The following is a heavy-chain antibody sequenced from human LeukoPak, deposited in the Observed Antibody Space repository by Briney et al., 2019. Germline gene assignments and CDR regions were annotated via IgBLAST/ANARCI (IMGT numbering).Heavy chain of an antibody. D-gene: IGHD6-19*01. J-gene: IGHJ6*04. V-gene: IGHV3-48*03. CDR1: GLTFSSYE. Sequence: GGSLRLSCAASGLTFSSYEMNWVRQASGKGLEWVSYISSSGSTIYYADSVKGRFTISRDNAKNSLYLQMNSLRAEDTAVYYCARLVGMYYYYYGMDVWGKGTTVTVSS. CDR3: ARLVGMYYYYYGMDV. CDR2: ISSSGSTI.